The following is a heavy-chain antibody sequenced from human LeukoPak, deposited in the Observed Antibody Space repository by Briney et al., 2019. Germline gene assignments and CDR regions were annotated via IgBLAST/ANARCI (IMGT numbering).Heavy chain of an antibody. CDR3: ALISSGGLNYYYYYMDV. Sequence: PSETLSLTCAVYGGSFSGYYWSWIRQPPGKGLEWIGEINHSGSTNYNPSLKSRVTISVDTSKNQFSLKLSSVTAADTAVYYCALISSGGLNYYYYYMDVWGKGTTVTVSS. CDR2: INHSGST. CDR1: GGSFSGYY. J-gene: IGHJ6*03. D-gene: IGHD6-25*01. V-gene: IGHV4-34*01.